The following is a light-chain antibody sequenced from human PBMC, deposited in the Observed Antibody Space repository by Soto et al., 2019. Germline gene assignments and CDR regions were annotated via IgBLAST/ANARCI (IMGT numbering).Light chain of an antibody. CDR3: QHRFSWPST. CDR2: DAS. V-gene: IGKV3-11*01. CDR1: QSVSNY. Sequence: EIVLTQSPATLSLSPGERATLSCRASQSVSNYLLWYQQKPGQAPRLLIYDASNRATGIPARFIGTWSGTDFTLTISSLEPEDFEVYYCQHRFSWPSTFGQGTRLEI. J-gene: IGKJ5*01.